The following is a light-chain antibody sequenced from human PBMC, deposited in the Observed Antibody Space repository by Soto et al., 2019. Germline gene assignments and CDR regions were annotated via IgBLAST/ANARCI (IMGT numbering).Light chain of an antibody. CDR3: CSYAGAFTYV. Sequence: QSALTQPRSVSGSPGHSVTISCTGTSSDVGGYSYVSWYQQHPGKAPKLMISDVSKRPSGVPDRFSGSKFGNTASLTISGLQAEDEADYYCCSYAGAFTYVFGSGTK. J-gene: IGLJ1*01. CDR2: DVS. CDR1: SSDVGGYSY. V-gene: IGLV2-11*01.